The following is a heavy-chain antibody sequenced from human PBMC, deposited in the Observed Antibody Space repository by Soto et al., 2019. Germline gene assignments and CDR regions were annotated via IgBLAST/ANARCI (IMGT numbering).Heavy chain of an antibody. Sequence: QVQLVESGGGVVQPGRSLRLSCAASGFTFSSYAMHWVRKAPGKGLEWVAVISYDGSNKYYADSVKGRFTISRDNSKNTLYLQMNSLRAEDTAVYYCARDRSPGWLQPNNWFDPWGQGTLVTVSS. J-gene: IGHJ5*02. D-gene: IGHD5-12*01. CDR2: ISYDGSNK. CDR3: ARDRSPGWLQPNNWFDP. V-gene: IGHV3-30-3*01. CDR1: GFTFSSYA.